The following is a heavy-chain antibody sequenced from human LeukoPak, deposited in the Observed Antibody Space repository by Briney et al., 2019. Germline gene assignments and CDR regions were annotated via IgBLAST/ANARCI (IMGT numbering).Heavy chain of an antibody. D-gene: IGHD2-2*01. V-gene: IGHV4-38-2*02. J-gene: IGHJ4*02. CDR1: GYSISSGYY. Sequence: SETLSLTCTVSGYSISSGYYWGWIRQPPGKGLEWIGSIYHSGSTYYNPSLKSRVTISVDTSKNQFSLRLNSVTAADTAVYYCARDPLSSPGFDYWGQGTLVTVSS. CDR2: IYHSGST. CDR3: ARDPLSSPGFDY.